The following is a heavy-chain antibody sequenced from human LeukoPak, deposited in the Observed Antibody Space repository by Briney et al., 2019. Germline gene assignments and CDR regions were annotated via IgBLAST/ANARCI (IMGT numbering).Heavy chain of an antibody. CDR2: ISSSSSYI. V-gene: IGHV3-21*01. CDR3: ARDRILTTARALDY. D-gene: IGHD4-11*01. J-gene: IGHJ4*02. Sequence: GGSLRLSCAASGFTFSSYSMNWVRQAPGEGLEWVSSISSSSSYIYYADSVKGRFTISRDNAKNSLYLQMNSLRAEDTAVYYCARDRILTTARALDYWGQGTLVTVSS. CDR1: GFTFSSYS.